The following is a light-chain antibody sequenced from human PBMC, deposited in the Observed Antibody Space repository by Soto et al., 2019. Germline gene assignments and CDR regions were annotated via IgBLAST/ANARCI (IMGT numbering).Light chain of an antibody. V-gene: IGKV3-15*01. CDR1: QSVSSN. J-gene: IGKJ2*01. CDR3: QHYNNWPFT. Sequence: EIVMTQSPATLSVSLGERATLSCRASQSVSSNLAWYKQKPGQPPSLLIYGASARATGIPARFSGSGSGTEFTLTISSLQSEDLAVYYCQHYNNWPFTFGQGTKVDIK. CDR2: GAS.